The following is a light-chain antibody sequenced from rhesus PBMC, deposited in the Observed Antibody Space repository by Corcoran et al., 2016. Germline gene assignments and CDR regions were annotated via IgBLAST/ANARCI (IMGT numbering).Light chain of an antibody. Sequence: DLQMTQSPSSLSASVGDRVTITCRASQGINNYLNWYQQKPGKAPKLRIYYGDRLESGVPSRFSGSGSGTELPPTFISLQPEDFATYYCQQYNSLFPFGPGTKLNIK. CDR2: YGD. CDR3: QQYNSLFP. CDR1: QGINNY. J-gene: IGKJ3*01. V-gene: IGKV1-32*01.